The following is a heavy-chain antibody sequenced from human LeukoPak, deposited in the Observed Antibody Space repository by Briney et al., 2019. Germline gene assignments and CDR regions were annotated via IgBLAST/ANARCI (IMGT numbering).Heavy chain of an antibody. CDR2: INAGNGNT. CDR1: GGTFSSYA. CDR3: ARARALWFGSSLDY. J-gene: IGHJ4*02. Sequence: GPSVKVSCKASGGTFSSYAISWVRQAPGQRLEWMGWINAGNGNTKYSQKFQGRVTITRDTSASTAYMELSSLRSEDTAVYYCARARALWFGSSLDYWGQGTLVTVSS. D-gene: IGHD3-10*01. V-gene: IGHV1-3*01.